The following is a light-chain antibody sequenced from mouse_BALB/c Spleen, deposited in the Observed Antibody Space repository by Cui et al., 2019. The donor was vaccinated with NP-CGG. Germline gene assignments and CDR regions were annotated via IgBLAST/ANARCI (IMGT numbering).Light chain of an antibody. CDR1: TGAVTTSNY. Sequence: QAVVTQESALTTSPGETVTLTCRSSTGAVTTSNYANWVQEKPDHLFTGLIGGTNNRAPGVPARFSGSLIGDKAALTIKGAQTEDEAIYFCALWYSNHWVFGRGTKLTVL. CDR2: GTN. V-gene: IGLV1*01. J-gene: IGLJ1*01. CDR3: ALWYSNHWV.